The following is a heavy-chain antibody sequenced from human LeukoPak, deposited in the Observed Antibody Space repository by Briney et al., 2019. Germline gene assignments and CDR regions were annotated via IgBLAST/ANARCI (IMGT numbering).Heavy chain of an antibody. J-gene: IGHJ4*02. Sequence: GGSLRLSCAASGFTVSSNYMRWVRQAPARGLEWVSVIYDGGSTYYADSVKGRFSISRDTSNNAVYLQMNGLRAEDAAVYYCARAQFYHDSSTYGPDYWGQGTLVTVSS. D-gene: IGHD3-22*01. CDR1: GFTVSSNY. CDR3: ARAQFYHDSSTYGPDY. CDR2: IYDGGST. V-gene: IGHV3-53*01.